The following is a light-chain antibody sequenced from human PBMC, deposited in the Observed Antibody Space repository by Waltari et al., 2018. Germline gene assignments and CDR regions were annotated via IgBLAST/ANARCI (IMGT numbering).Light chain of an antibody. CDR3: QSYDTDNDAVV. V-gene: IGLV6-57*02. J-gene: IGLJ2*01. Sequence: NFMLTQPPSVSESPGKTVTISCTGSSGSLDSNYVQWYPQRPGSAPTTVIYEDNQRPSGVPDRFSGSIDTYSNSASLTISGLRTEDEADYYCQSYDTDNDAVVFGGGTTLTVL. CDR1: SGSLDSNY. CDR2: EDN.